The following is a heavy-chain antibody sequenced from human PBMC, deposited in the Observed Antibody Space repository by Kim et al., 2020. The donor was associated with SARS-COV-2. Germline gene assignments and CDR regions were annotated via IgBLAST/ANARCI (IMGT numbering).Heavy chain of an antibody. Sequence: SVKVSCKASGGTFSSYAISWVRQAPGQGLEWMGGIIPIFGTANYAQKFQGRVTITADESTSTAYMELSSLRSEDTAVYYCARSWFGELLYDYWGQGTLVTVSS. V-gene: IGHV1-69*13. CDR3: ARSWFGELLYDY. J-gene: IGHJ4*02. CDR2: IIPIFGTA. D-gene: IGHD3-10*01. CDR1: GGTFSSYA.